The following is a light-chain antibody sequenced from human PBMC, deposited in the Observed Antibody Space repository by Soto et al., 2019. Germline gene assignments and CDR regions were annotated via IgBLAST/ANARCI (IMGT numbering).Light chain of an antibody. CDR2: DVS. J-gene: IGLJ1*01. V-gene: IGLV2-11*01. CDR3: CSYADSYTSRV. CDR1: SSDVGGYNY. Sequence: QSALTQPRSVSGSPGQSVTISCTGTSSDVGGYNYVSWYQQHPGKAPKLMIYDVSKRPSGVPDRFSGSKSGNTASLTISGLQAEEEADYYCCSYADSYTSRVFGTVTKVTVL.